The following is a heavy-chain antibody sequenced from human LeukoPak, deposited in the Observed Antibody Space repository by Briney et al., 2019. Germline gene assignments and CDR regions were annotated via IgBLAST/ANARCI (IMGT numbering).Heavy chain of an antibody. CDR1: GGTFSSYA. V-gene: IGHV1-69*04. Sequence: GASVTVSCKASGGTFSSYAISWVRQAPGQGLEWMGRIIPILGIANYAQKFQGRVTITADKSTSTAYMELSSLRSEDTAVYYCARGPIAVAGTLGSNWFDPWGQGTLVTVSS. J-gene: IGHJ5*02. D-gene: IGHD6-19*01. CDR2: IIPILGIA. CDR3: ARGPIAVAGTLGSNWFDP.